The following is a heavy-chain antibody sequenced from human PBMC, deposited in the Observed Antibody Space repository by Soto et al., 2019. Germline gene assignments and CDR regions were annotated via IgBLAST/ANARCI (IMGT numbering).Heavy chain of an antibody. Sequence: PSETLSLTCTVSGGSISSGGYYWSWIRQHPGKGLEWIGYIYYSGSTYYNPSLKSRVTISVDTSKNQFSLKLSSVTAADTAVYYCAREVVVVPAAMSWFDPWGQGTRVTVSS. D-gene: IGHD2-2*01. J-gene: IGHJ5*02. CDR3: AREVVVVPAAMSWFDP. CDR2: IYYSGST. V-gene: IGHV4-31*03. CDR1: GGSISSGGYY.